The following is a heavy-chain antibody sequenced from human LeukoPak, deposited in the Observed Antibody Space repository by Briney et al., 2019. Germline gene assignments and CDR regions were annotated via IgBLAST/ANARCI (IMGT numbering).Heavy chain of an antibody. V-gene: IGHV3-48*01. D-gene: IGHD2-8*02. Sequence: QPGGSLRLSCAASGFSFSSYSMNWVRQAPGKGLEWVSYISSSSSTIYYADSVKGRFTISRDNSKNTLSLQMNSLRAEDTAVYYCAKDTGSRYMYYFDYWGQGTLVTVSS. CDR2: ISSSSSTI. CDR1: GFSFSSYS. J-gene: IGHJ4*02. CDR3: AKDTGSRYMYYFDY.